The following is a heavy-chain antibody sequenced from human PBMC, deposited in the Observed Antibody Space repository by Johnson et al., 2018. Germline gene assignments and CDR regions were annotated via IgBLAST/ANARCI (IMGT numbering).Heavy chain of an antibody. CDR3: ARFAANCSGGSCYTN. Sequence: QVQLQESGPGLVKPSETLSLTCTVSGGSISSYYWNWIRQPPGKGLEWIGYIYYSGGTNYSPSLKSRVTLSVDTSKNQFSLKLSSVPAADTAVYYCARFAANCSGGSCYTNWGQGTLVTVSS. D-gene: IGHD2-15*01. CDR2: IYYSGGT. CDR1: GGSISSYY. V-gene: IGHV4-59*01. J-gene: IGHJ4*02.